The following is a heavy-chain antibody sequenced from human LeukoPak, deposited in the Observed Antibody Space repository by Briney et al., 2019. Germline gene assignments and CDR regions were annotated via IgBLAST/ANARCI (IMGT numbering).Heavy chain of an antibody. CDR2: TYYRSKWYN. CDR3: ARVTYYYGSGSFNWFDP. Sequence: SQTLSLTCAISGDSVSSNSAAWNWIRQSPSRGLEWLGRTYYRSKWYNDYAVSVKSRITINPDTSKNQFSLKLSSVTAADTAVYYCARVTYYYGSGSFNWFDPWGQGTLVTVSS. J-gene: IGHJ5*02. CDR1: GDSVSSNSAA. D-gene: IGHD3-10*01. V-gene: IGHV6-1*01.